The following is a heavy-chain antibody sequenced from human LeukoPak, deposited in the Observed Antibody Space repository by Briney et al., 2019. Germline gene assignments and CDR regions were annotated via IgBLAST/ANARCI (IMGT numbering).Heavy chain of an antibody. J-gene: IGHJ4*02. Sequence: GGSLRLSCAASGFTFSNYWMYWVRQAPGKGLVWVSRINSDGTTTTYADSVKGRFTISRDDAKNSLYLQMSSLRAEDTAVYYCARDRSSTWYSDWGQGTLVTVSS. D-gene: IGHD6-13*01. V-gene: IGHV3-74*03. CDR2: INSDGTTT. CDR1: GFTFSNYW. CDR3: ARDRSSTWYSD.